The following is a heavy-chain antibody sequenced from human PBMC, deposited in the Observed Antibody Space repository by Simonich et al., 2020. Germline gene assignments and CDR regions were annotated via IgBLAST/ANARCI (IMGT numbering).Heavy chain of an antibody. CDR1: GGSFSGYY. V-gene: IGHV4-34*01. J-gene: IGHJ3*02. D-gene: IGHD1-1*01. CDR2: INHSGST. Sequence: QVQLQQWGAGLLKPSETLSLTCAVYGGSFSGYYWSWIRQPPGKGLEWIGEINHSGSTNYNPSLKSRVTRSVDTSKNQFSLKLRSVTAADTAVYYCARGKGWKNAFDIWGQGTMVTVSS. CDR3: ARGKGWKNAFDI.